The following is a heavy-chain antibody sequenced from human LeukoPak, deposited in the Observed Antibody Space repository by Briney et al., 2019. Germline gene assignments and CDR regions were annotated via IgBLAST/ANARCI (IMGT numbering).Heavy chain of an antibody. CDR2: ISNSGS. CDR3: ARXXXXXXXXXXXXXXXXGFDH. CDR1: GVSITLYY. Sequence: SETLSLTCTVSGVSITLYYWTWIRQSPKKGLEWIGDISNSGSNYNPSLSSRLTISTDTSKNHFSLRLTSVSASDTAVYYFARXXXXXXXXXXXXXXXXGFDHXXXGXLVTVSX. J-gene: IGHJ4*02. V-gene: IGHV4-59*01.